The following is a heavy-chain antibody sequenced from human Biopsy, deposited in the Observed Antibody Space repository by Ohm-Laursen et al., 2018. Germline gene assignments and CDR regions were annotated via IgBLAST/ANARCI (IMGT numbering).Heavy chain of an antibody. CDR2: ISPSGATT. CDR3: ARAGVGSDGTDSYYYGMDV. D-gene: IGHD5-24*01. CDR1: GNTFATYH. V-gene: IGHV1-46*01. Sequence: ASAKVSCKASGNTFATYHIHWVRQAPGQGLEWMGVISPSGATTSFSQKFQGRITMTRDTSTGTVYVDLNSLGSEDTAVYYCARAGVGSDGTDSYYYGMDVWGPGTTVTVSS. J-gene: IGHJ6*02.